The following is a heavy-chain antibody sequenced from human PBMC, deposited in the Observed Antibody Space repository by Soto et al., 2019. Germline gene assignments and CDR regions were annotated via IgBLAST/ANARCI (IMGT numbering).Heavy chain of an antibody. CDR3: DRGGGYESFDY. CDR2: INHLETT. J-gene: IGHJ4*02. CDR1: GASITFGGYS. Sequence: PSETLSLTGTVSGASITFGGYSWSWIRQTPGKGLEWIGYINHLETTFYNPSFESRLNLSIEREKDQFSLKLHSMSAADRAVYFCDRGGGYESFDYSGQGILVTVSS. V-gene: IGHV4-30-2*01. D-gene: IGHD5-12*01.